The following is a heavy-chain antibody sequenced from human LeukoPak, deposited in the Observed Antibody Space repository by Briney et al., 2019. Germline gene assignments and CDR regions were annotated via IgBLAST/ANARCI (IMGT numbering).Heavy chain of an antibody. Sequence: GGSLRLSCAASESTFSTYEVNWIRQAPGKGLEWVAYIDKNSGLIYYADSVKGRFTISRDNSKNSLYLQMNRLRAEDTAVYYCASTDSILSVAGTSAFDIWGQGTMVTVS. CDR3: ASTDSILSVAGTSAFDI. J-gene: IGHJ3*02. CDR1: ESTFSTYE. D-gene: IGHD6-19*01. V-gene: IGHV3-48*03. CDR2: IDKNSGLI.